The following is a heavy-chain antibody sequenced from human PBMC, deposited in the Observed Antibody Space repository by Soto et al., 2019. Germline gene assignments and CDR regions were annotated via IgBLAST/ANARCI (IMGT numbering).Heavy chain of an antibody. CDR1: GYKVSTFHNFTSYW. CDR3: ARHTLPITFPVDP. Sequence: GESLKISCMGSGYKVSTFHNFTSYWIAWVRQMPGKGLEWMGIIYPGDSDTRYSPSFQGQVTISADKSISTAYLQWSSLKASDTAMYYCARHTLPITFPVDPWGQGTLVTVSS. V-gene: IGHV5-51*01. D-gene: IGHD3-16*01. J-gene: IGHJ5*02. CDR2: IYPGDSDT.